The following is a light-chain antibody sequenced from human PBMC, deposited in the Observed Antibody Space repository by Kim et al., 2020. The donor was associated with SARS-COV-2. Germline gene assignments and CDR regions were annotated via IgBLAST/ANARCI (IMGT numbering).Light chain of an antibody. CDR2: GAS. V-gene: IGKV3-20*01. CDR1: EDISTNY. Sequence: LSPGERATLCCRTSEDISTNYLAWYQQRPGLAPRLLIYGASSRATGIPDRFSGSGSGTDFTLTISRLEPEDFAVYYCQQYVSSPTFGGGTKVDIK. CDR3: QQYVSSPT. J-gene: IGKJ4*01.